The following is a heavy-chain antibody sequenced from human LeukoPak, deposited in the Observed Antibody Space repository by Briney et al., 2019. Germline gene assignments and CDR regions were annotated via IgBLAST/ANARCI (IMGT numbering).Heavy chain of an antibody. Sequence: SQTLSLTCTVSGGSISSGSYHWSWIRQPAGKGLEWIGRIYTSGSTNYNPSLKSRVTISVDTSKNQFSLKLSSVTAADTAMYYCARSPLLYYYGSGSYYLATGLQKTGYYYYYMDVWGKGTTVTVSS. V-gene: IGHV4-61*02. D-gene: IGHD3-10*01. CDR3: ARSPLLYYYGSGSYYLATGLQKTGYYYYYMDV. J-gene: IGHJ6*03. CDR1: GGSISSGSYH. CDR2: IYTSGST.